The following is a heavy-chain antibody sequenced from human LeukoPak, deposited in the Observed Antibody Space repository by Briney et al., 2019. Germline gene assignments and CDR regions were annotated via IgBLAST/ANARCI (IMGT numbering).Heavy chain of an antibody. CDR2: IYYTGIT. D-gene: IGHD2-21*02. CDR1: GGSFSGYY. Sequence: SETLSLTCAVYGGSFSGYYWSWTRQHPGKGLEWIGYIYYTGITNYNPSLKSRVTISVDTSKNQFSLNLNSVTAADTAVYYCATSQCGSDCYLAGDYWGQGTLVIVSS. V-gene: IGHV4-59*01. J-gene: IGHJ4*02. CDR3: ATSQCGSDCYLAGDY.